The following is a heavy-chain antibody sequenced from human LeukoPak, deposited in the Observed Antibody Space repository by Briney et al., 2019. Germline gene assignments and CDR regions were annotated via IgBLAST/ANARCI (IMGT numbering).Heavy chain of an antibody. D-gene: IGHD3-16*01. Sequence: SETLSLTCTVSGGSIISYYWSWIRQPPGKGLEWTGYIYYSGSTNYNPSLKSRVTISVDTSKNQFSLKLSSVTAADTAVYYCARAEDLGVLDYWGQGTLVTVSS. V-gene: IGHV4-59*01. J-gene: IGHJ4*02. CDR3: ARAEDLGVLDY. CDR2: IYYSGST. CDR1: GGSIISYY.